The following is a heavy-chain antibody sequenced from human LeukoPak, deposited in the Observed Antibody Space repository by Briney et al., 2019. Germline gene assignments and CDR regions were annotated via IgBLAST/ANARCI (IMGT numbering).Heavy chain of an antibody. CDR2: ISAYNGNT. V-gene: IGHV1-18*01. CDR3: ARDQSVRLLQTSSTYFKHVFAI. CDR1: GYTFTNYG. D-gene: IGHD6-13*01. Sequence: GALVKVSCKTSGYTFTNYGISWVRQAPGLGLEWMGWISAYNGNTNYAQKVQGRVTMTTDTSTSTAYMELRSLRFDDTAVYYCARDQSVRLLQTSSTYFKHVFAIWGQGSMVTVSS. J-gene: IGHJ3*02.